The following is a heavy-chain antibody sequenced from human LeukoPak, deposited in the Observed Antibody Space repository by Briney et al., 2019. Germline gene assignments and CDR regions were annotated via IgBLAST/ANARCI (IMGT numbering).Heavy chain of an antibody. Sequence: SETLSLTCTVSGGSISSYYWSWIRQPPGKGLEWIGYIYYSGSTNYNPSLKSRVTISVDTSKNQFSLKLSSVTAADTAVYYCAREYSSSSAFDCWGQGTLVTVSS. CDR2: IYYSGST. CDR3: AREYSSSSAFDC. D-gene: IGHD6-6*01. CDR1: GGSISSYY. V-gene: IGHV4-59*08. J-gene: IGHJ4*02.